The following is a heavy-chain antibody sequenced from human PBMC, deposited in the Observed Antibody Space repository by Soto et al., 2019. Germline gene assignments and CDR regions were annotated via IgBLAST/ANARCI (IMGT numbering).Heavy chain of an antibody. Sequence: QVQLVESGGGVVQPGRSLRLSCAASGFTCSSYAMHWVRQAPGKGLEWVAVISYDGSNKYYADSVKGRFTISRDNSKNTLYLQMNSLRAEDTAVYYCARGDDYGDRKADWGQGTLVTVSS. CDR1: GFTCSSYA. V-gene: IGHV3-30-3*01. D-gene: IGHD4-17*01. CDR2: ISYDGSNK. J-gene: IGHJ4*02. CDR3: ARGDDYGDRKAD.